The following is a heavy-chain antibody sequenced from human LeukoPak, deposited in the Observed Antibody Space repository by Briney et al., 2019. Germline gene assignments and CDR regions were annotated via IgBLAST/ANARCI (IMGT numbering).Heavy chain of an antibody. CDR3: ATSRGVVVVAATQPFDI. D-gene: IGHD2-15*01. CDR1: GGSFSGYY. CDR2: INLSGIT. V-gene: IGHV4-34*01. Sequence: SETLSLTCAVYGGSFSGYYWSWICQTPGKGLERVGEINLSGITIYNPSLNSRVTISLDPSKNQFSLNLSSVTAADTAVYFCATSRGVVVVAATQPFDIWGQGTMVTVSS. J-gene: IGHJ3*02.